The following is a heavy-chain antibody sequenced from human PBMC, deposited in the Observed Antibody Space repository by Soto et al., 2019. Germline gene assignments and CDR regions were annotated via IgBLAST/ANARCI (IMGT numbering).Heavy chain of an antibody. D-gene: IGHD5-18*01. CDR2: INPNSGGT. CDR3: ARPDTNMDTGHYYSNGMDV. V-gene: IGHV1-2*02. J-gene: IGHJ6*02. Sequence: ASVKVSCKASGYTFADYYIHWVRRAPGQGLEWMGWINPNSGGTNYAQKFLGRVTMTRDTSISTAYMELSRLRSDDTAVFYCARPDTNMDTGHYYSNGMDVWGQGTTLTVSS. CDR1: GYTFADYY.